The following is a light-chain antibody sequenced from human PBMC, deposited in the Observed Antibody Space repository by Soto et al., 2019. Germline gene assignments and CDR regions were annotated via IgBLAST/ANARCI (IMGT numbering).Light chain of an antibody. V-gene: IGKV3-15*01. CDR2: DAS. CDR3: HHYKNWPRT. J-gene: IGKJ1*01. Sequence: EVVFTQSPETPSFPPGERASLSFRASQSISSYLAWYQQKPGQAPRLLIYDASSRATGIPARFSGSGSGTEFTLTISSLQSEDFAVYYCHHYKNWPRTFGQGTKVDIK. CDR1: QSISSY.